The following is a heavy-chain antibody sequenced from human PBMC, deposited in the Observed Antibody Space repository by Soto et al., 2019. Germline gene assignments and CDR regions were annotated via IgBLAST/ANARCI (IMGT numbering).Heavy chain of an antibody. J-gene: IGHJ4*02. CDR2: ISSSGSTI. CDR1: GFTFSSYE. V-gene: IGHV3-48*03. CDR3: ATLTRVTTPGPFDS. Sequence: WGSLRLSCAASGFTFSSYEMNWVRQAPGKGLEWVSYISSSGSTIYYADSVKGRFTISRDNAKNSLYLQMNSLRAEDTAVYYCATLTRVTTPGPFDSWGQGTLVTVSS. D-gene: IGHD4-17*01.